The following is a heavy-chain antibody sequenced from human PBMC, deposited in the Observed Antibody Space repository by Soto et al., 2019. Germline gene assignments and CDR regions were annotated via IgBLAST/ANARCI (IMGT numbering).Heavy chain of an antibody. CDR3: ARDVLPGAAGLSGPMIY. J-gene: IGHJ4*02. CDR1: GGTFSSFA. V-gene: IGHV1-69*06. CDR2: IIPIFGTA. D-gene: IGHD6-13*01. Sequence: SCKASGGTFSSFAISWLRQANEKRLEWMGGIIPIFGTANYAQKLQGRVTITADTSTSTAYMELRSLRSDDTAVYYCARDVLPGAAGLSGPMIYWGQGTLVNVSS.